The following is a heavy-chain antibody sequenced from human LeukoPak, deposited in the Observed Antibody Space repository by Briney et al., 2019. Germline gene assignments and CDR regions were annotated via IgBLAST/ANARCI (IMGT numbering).Heavy chain of an antibody. Sequence: GGSLRLSCAASGFTFSSYSMNWVRQAPGKGLEWVSYISSSSSTIYYADSVKGRFTISRDNAKNSLYLQMNSLRAEDTAVYYCARGSRIAVAGISYYYYYGMDVWGQGTRSPSP. CDR2: ISSSSSTI. V-gene: IGHV3-48*04. CDR1: GFTFSSYS. CDR3: ARGSRIAVAGISYYYYYGMDV. J-gene: IGHJ6*02. D-gene: IGHD6-19*01.